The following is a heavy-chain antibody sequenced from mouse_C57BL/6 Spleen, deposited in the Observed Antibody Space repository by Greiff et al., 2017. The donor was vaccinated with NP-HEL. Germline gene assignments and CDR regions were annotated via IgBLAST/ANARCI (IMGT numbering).Heavy chain of an antibody. Sequence: VQRVESGAELVKPGASVKISCKASGYAFSSYWMNWVKQRPGKGLEWIGQIYPGDGDTNYNGKFKGKATLTADKSSSTAYMQLSSLTSEDSAVYFCASPYSNYPWFAYWGQGTLVTVSA. V-gene: IGHV1-80*01. J-gene: IGHJ3*01. D-gene: IGHD2-5*01. CDR2: IYPGDGDT. CDR3: ASPYSNYPWFAY. CDR1: GYAFSSYW.